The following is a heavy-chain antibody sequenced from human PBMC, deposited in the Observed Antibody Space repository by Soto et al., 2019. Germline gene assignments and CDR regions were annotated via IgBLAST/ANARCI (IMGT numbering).Heavy chain of an antibody. J-gene: IGHJ3*02. D-gene: IGHD2-21*02. CDR3: ARAHCGGDCYPSGDAFDI. CDR1: GGFISTEGYP. V-gene: IGHV4-30-2*01. CDR2: IYHSGST. Sequence: GSGGFISTEGYPVCWILHPPGKGLEWIGYIYHSGSTYYNPSLKSRVTISVDRSKNQFSLKLSSVTAADTAVYYCARAHCGGDCYPSGDAFDIWGQGTMVT.